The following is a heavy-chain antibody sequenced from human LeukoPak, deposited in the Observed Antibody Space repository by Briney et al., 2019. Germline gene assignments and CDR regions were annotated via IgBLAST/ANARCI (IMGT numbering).Heavy chain of an antibody. J-gene: IGHJ4*02. CDR1: GGSIRSTTYY. V-gene: IGHV4-39*07. CDR2: IYYSGNA. Sequence: SETLSLTCTVSGGSIRSTTYYWGWIRQPPGKGLEWIGSIYYSGNAYYNPSLMSRVTISVDTSKNQFSLNLSSVTAADTAVYYCASGKETYDYWGQGTLVTVSS. CDR3: ASGKETYDY.